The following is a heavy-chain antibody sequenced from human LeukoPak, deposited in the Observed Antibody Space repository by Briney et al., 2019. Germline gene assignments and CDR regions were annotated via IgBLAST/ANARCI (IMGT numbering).Heavy chain of an antibody. Sequence: ASVKVSCKASGYTFTGYYMHWVRQAPGQGLEWMGRINPNSGGTNYARKFQGRVTMTRDTSISTAYMELSRLRSDDTAVYYCAREGYDILTGYYDYWGQGTLVTVSS. D-gene: IGHD3-9*01. CDR1: GYTFTGYY. V-gene: IGHV1-2*06. J-gene: IGHJ4*02. CDR3: AREGYDILTGYYDY. CDR2: INPNSGGT.